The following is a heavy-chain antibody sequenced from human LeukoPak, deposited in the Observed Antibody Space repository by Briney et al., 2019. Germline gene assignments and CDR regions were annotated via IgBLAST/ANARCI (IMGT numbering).Heavy chain of an antibody. V-gene: IGHV4-4*02. CDR2: IYHSGST. CDR1: GGSFSSSNW. J-gene: IGHJ4*02. CDR3: AGSRSSGYYYFDY. Sequence: SETLSLTCAVYGGSFSSSNWWSWVRQPPGKGLEWIGEIYHSGSTYYNPSLKSRVTISVDTSKNQFSLKLSSVTAADTAVYYCAGSRSSGYYYFDYWGQGTLVTVSS. D-gene: IGHD3-22*01.